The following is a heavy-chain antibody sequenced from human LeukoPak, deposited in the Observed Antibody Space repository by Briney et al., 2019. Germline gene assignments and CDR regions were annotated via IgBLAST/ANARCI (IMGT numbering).Heavy chain of an antibody. CDR3: FLWDTVVSRDY. J-gene: IGHJ4*02. V-gene: IGHV4-34*01. CDR2: ISHSGST. D-gene: IGHD4-23*01. Sequence: SETLSLTCAVYGGSFSGYYCHWIRQPPGKGLEWIGEISHSGSTKYYPPLKSRVTISVDTSKNQFSLKLSSATAADTAVYYCFLWDTVVSRDYWGQGTLVAVSS. CDR1: GGSFSGYY.